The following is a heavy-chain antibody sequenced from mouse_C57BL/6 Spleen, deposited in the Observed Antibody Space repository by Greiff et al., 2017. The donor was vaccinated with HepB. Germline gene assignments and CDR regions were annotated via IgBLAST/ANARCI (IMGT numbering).Heavy chain of an antibody. CDR3: TTWGTTVVD. J-gene: IGHJ2*01. CDR1: GFNIKDDY. CDR2: IDPENGDT. D-gene: IGHD1-1*01. V-gene: IGHV14-4*01. Sequence: VQLKQSGAELVRPGASVKLSCTASGFNIKDDYMHWVKQRPEQGLEWIGWIDPENGDTEYASKFQGKATITADTSSNTAYLQLSSLTSEDTAVYYCTTWGTTVVDWGQGTTLTVSS.